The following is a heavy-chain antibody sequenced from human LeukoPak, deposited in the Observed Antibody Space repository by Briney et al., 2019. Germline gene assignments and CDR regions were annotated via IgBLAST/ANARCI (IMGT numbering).Heavy chain of an antibody. CDR1: GFTFSSYT. Sequence: GGSLRLSCVASGFTFSSYTMSWVRQAPGKGLEWVSSLSSSSSNTYYADSVKGRFTMSRDNAKNSLYLQMNSMRAQDTAVYYCAIDGLVWFGELLYFCYWGQGNLVTVSS. CDR2: LSSSSSNT. D-gene: IGHD3-10*01. CDR3: AIDGLVWFGELLYFCY. J-gene: IGHJ4*02. V-gene: IGHV3-21*01.